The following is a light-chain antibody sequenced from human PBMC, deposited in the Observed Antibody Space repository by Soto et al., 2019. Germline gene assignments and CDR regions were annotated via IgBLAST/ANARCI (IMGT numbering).Light chain of an antibody. CDR3: QQYNKWPPLT. V-gene: IGKV3-15*01. CDR2: GAS. Sequence: EVVMTQSPATLSVSPGERATLSCRASQSVGSNLAWYQQRPGQAPSLLIYGASTRATGIPDRFSGSGFGTEFTLTITSLQYGDFAVYYCQQYNKWPPLTFGGGTKVDIK. J-gene: IGKJ4*01. CDR1: QSVGSN.